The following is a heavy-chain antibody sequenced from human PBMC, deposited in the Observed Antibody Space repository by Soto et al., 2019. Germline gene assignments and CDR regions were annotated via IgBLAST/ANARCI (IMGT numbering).Heavy chain of an antibody. CDR2: ISASGGTT. CDR3: AKWVLYCSDNGCSD. Sequence: GGSLRLSCAASGFTFSSYAMTWVRQPPGKGLEWVSTISASGGTTYYADSVKGRFTISRDNSKNTLHLQMNSLRADDTAVYYCAKWVLYCSDNGCSDWGQGNLVTVSS. D-gene: IGHD2-15*01. J-gene: IGHJ4*02. CDR1: GFTFSSYA. V-gene: IGHV3-23*01.